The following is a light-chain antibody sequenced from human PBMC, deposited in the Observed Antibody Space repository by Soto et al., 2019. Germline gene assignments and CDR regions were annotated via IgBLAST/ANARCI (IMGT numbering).Light chain of an antibody. V-gene: IGKV3-11*01. CDR1: QSIHTS. Sequence: GFTLSAAAVSLPPRETATLSCRASQSIHTSLAWYQQKSGKPPRLVIYDSTLRANGVPDRFGGSRSRTEFTLTINSLEPEDLAVYYSQPRNVRTPITLGEGTRQEIK. J-gene: IGKJ5*01. CDR2: DST. CDR3: QPRNVRTPIT.